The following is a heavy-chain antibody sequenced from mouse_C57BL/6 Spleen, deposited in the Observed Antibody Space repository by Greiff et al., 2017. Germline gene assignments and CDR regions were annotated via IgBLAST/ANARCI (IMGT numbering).Heavy chain of an antibody. CDR2: IYPGSGST. CDR3: AREGTYDYDDGDWFAY. J-gene: IGHJ3*01. V-gene: IGHV1-55*01. Sequence: QVQLQQPGAELVKPGASVKMSCKASGYTFTSYWITWVKQRPGQGLEWIGDIYPGSGSTNYNEKFKSKVTLTVDTSSSTAYMQLSSLTSEDSAVYSCAREGTYDYDDGDWFAYWGQGTLVTVSA. CDR1: GYTFTSYW. D-gene: IGHD2-4*01.